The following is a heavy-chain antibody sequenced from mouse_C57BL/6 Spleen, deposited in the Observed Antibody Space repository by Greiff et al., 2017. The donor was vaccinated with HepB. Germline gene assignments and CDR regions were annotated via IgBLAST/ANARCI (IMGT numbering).Heavy chain of an antibody. CDR3: ARPDYYGSRAWFAY. CDR2: INPNNGGT. CDR1: GYTFTDYY. Sequence: EVQLQQSGPELVKPGASVKISCKASGYTFTDYYMNWVKQSHGKSLEWIGDINPNNGGTSYNQKFKGKATLTVDKSSSTAYMELRSLTSEDSAVYYCARPDYYGSRAWFAYWGQGTLVTVSA. J-gene: IGHJ3*01. V-gene: IGHV1-26*01. D-gene: IGHD1-1*01.